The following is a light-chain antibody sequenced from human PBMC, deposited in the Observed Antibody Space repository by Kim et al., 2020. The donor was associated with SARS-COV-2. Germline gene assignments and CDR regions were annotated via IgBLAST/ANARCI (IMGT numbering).Light chain of an antibody. CDR3: QQCYRNPLT. V-gene: IGKV1-39*01. CDR2: AAS. CDR1: QSISSY. J-gene: IGKJ4*01. Sequence: DIQMTQSPSSLSASVGDRVTITCRASQSISSYLNWYQQKPGKAPKLLIYAASSLQSGVPSRFSGSGSGTDFTLTISSLQPEDFATYYCQQCYRNPLTIGGGTKVDIK.